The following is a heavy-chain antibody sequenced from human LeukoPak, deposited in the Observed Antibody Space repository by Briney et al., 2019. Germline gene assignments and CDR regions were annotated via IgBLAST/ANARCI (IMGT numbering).Heavy chain of an antibody. D-gene: IGHD3-3*01. V-gene: IGHV3-11*04. CDR2: ISSSGSTI. J-gene: IGHJ3*02. Sequence: GGSLRLSCAASGFTFSDYYMSRIRQAPGKGPEWLSYISSSGSTIYYADSVKGRFTISRDNAKNSLYLQMNSLRAEDTAVYYCAKGQRFLEWLFTFDIWGQGTMVTVSS. CDR1: GFTFSDYY. CDR3: AKGQRFLEWLFTFDI.